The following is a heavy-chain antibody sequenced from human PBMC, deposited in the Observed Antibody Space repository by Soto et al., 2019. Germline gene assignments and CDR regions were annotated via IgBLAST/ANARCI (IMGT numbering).Heavy chain of an antibody. Sequence: GGSLRLSCAASGFTFSSYSMNWVRQAPGKGLEWVSYISSSSSTIYYADSVKGRFTISRDNAKNSLYLQMNSLRDEDTAVYYCARDPSDSSGWTDAFDIWGQGTMVTVSS. CDR1: GFTFSSYS. V-gene: IGHV3-48*02. CDR2: ISSSSSTI. CDR3: ARDPSDSSGWTDAFDI. D-gene: IGHD6-19*01. J-gene: IGHJ3*02.